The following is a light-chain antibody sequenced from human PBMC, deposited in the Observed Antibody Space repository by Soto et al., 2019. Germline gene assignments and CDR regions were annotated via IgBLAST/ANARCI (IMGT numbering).Light chain of an antibody. CDR3: QQRSDYVS. CDR1: QSVSSY. Sequence: NLFSHSPPPPSFFPRGRAPPPPRASQSVSSYLAWYQQKPGQAPRLLIYDASNRATGIPARFSGSGSGTDFTLTISSLEPEDFAVYYCQQRSDYVSFGGGTKV. J-gene: IGKJ4*01. V-gene: IGKV3-11*01. CDR2: DAS.